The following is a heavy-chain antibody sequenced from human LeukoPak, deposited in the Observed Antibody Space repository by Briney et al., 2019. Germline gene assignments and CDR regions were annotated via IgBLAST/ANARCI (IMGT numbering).Heavy chain of an antibody. J-gene: IGHJ4*02. Sequence: GGTLRLSCAASGFTFSSYGMSWVRQAPGKGLEWVSAISGSGGSTYYADSVKGRFTISRDNSKNTLYLQMNSLRAEDTAVYYCAKDPPSGSYSYWGQGTLVTVSS. CDR1: GFTFSSYG. D-gene: IGHD1-26*01. CDR2: ISGSGGST. CDR3: AKDPPSGSYSY. V-gene: IGHV3-23*01.